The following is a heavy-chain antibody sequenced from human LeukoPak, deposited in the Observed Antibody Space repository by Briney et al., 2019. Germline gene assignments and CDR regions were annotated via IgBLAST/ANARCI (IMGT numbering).Heavy chain of an antibody. Sequence: SETLSLTCAVSGGSISSSNWWSWVRQPPGKGLEWIGEIYHSGSTNYNPSLKSRVTISVDKSKNQFSLKLSSVTAADTAVYYCARAGYYDSSGYYGNDYWGQGTLVTVSS. V-gene: IGHV4-4*02. J-gene: IGHJ4*02. CDR3: ARAGYYDSSGYYGNDY. D-gene: IGHD3-22*01. CDR1: GGSISSSNW. CDR2: IYHSGST.